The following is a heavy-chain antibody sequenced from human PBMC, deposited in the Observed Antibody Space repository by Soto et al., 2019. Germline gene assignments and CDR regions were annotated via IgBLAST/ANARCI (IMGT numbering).Heavy chain of an antibody. D-gene: IGHD1-20*01. V-gene: IGHV1-69*12. J-gene: IGHJ6*02. CDR3: AREYNWNERYYGMDV. CDR2: IIPIFGTA. CDR1: GGTFSSYA. Sequence: QVHLAQSGAEVKKPGSSVKVSCKASGGTFSSYAISWVRQAPGQGLEWMGGIIPIFGTANYAQKFQGRVTITADESTRTAYMELSSLRSEDTAVYYCAREYNWNERYYGMDVWGQGTTVTVSS.